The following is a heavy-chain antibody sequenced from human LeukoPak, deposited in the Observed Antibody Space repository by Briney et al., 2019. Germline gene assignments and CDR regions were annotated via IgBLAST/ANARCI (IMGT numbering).Heavy chain of an antibody. Sequence: GGSLRLSCAASGFTFSSYWMSWVRQAPGKGLEWVANIKQDGSEKCYVDSVKGRFTISRDNAKNSLYLQMNSLRAEDTAVYYCARAATVTAESAFGYWGQGTLVTVSS. CDR3: ARAATVTAESAFGY. CDR1: GFTFSSYW. J-gene: IGHJ4*02. D-gene: IGHD4-17*01. V-gene: IGHV3-7*01. CDR2: IKQDGSEK.